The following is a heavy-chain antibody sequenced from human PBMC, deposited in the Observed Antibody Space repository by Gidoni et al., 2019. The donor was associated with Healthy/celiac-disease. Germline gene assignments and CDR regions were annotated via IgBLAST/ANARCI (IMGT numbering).Heavy chain of an antibody. Sequence: KGRFTISRDNAKNSLYLQMNSLRAEDTAVYYCARGVLNCTNGVCYRHAEYFQHWGQGTLVTVSS. CDR3: ARGVLNCTNGVCYRHAEYFQH. V-gene: IGHV3-48*03. D-gene: IGHD2-8*01. J-gene: IGHJ1*01.